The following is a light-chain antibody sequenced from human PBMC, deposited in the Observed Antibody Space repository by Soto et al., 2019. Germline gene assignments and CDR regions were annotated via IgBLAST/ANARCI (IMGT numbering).Light chain of an antibody. V-gene: IGKV3-15*01. CDR1: QTIDNT. CDR2: DAS. Sequence: EIVMTESPATLSVSPWERASLSCRASQTIDNTLAWYQRKPGQAPRLLIYDASTRATGVPARFSGSGSGTEFTLTISSLQSDDLAVYYCQQYNNWPWTFGQGTKVDI. J-gene: IGKJ1*01. CDR3: QQYNNWPWT.